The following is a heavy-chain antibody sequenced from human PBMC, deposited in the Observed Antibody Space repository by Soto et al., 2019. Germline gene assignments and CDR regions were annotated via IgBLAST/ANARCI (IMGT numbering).Heavy chain of an antibody. CDR1: GDSVSSHY. D-gene: IGHD4-17*01. CDR2: IYHSGST. V-gene: IGHV4-59*02. Sequence: SETLSLTCTVSGDSVSSHYWSWIRQPPGKGLEWIGYIYHSGSTYYNPSHKSRVTISVDRSKNQFSLKLSSVTAADTAVYYCARSQTTVTSYDYWGQGTLVTVSS. J-gene: IGHJ4*02. CDR3: ARSQTTVTSYDY.